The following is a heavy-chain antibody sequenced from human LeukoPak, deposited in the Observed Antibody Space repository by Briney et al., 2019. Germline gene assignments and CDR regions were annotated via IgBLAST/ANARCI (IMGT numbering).Heavy chain of an antibody. CDR1: GFSFSDAW. Sequence: GGSLRLSCAASGFSFSDAWMTWVRQAPGKGLEWLGRIKRKSDGGTIDYAAPVKGRFTISRDDSKNTLYLQMNSLKTEDTAIYYCTFVAGGIDSWGQGTLVTVSS. CDR3: TFVAGGIDS. V-gene: IGHV3-15*01. CDR2: IKRKSDGGTI. D-gene: IGHD6-19*01. J-gene: IGHJ4*02.